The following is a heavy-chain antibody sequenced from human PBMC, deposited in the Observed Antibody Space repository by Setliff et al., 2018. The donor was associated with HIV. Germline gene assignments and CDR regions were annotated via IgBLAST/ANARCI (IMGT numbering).Heavy chain of an antibody. D-gene: IGHD1-26*01. Sequence: SETLSLTCTVSGGSINSGGYYWNWIRQPAGKGLEWIGEINYSGGTNYNPSLKSRVTISVDTSKNQFSLKVSSVTAADTAVYYCARQSSGSPEYFQHWGQGTLVTVSS. V-gene: IGHV4-61*10. CDR3: ARQSSGSPEYFQH. J-gene: IGHJ1*01. CDR1: GGSINSGGYY. CDR2: INYSGGT.